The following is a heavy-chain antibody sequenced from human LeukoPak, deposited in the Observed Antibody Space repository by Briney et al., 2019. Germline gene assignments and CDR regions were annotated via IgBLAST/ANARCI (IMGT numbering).Heavy chain of an antibody. J-gene: IGHJ4*02. CDR1: GFTFSSYG. V-gene: IGHV3-30*18. CDR2: ISYDGSNK. Sequence: GRSLRLSCAASGFTFSSYGMHWVRQAAGKGLEWVAVISYDGSNKYCADSVKGRFTISRDNSKNTLYLQMNSLRAEDTAVYYCAKAGTTVITNYYFDYWGQGTLVTVSS. CDR3: AKAGTTVITNYYFDY. D-gene: IGHD4-23*01.